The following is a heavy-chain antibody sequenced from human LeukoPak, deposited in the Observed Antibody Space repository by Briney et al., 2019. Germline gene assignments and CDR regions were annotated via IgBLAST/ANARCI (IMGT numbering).Heavy chain of an antibody. CDR1: GYTFTELS. CDR2: FDPEDGET. J-gene: IGHJ4*02. Sequence: ASVKASCKVSGYTFTELSMQWVRQAPGKGLEWMGGFDPEDGETIYAQKFQGRVTMTEDTSTDTAYMELSSLRSEDTAVYYCAAASGSYFAPFDYWGQGTLVTVSS. D-gene: IGHD1-26*01. V-gene: IGHV1-24*01. CDR3: AAASGSYFAPFDY.